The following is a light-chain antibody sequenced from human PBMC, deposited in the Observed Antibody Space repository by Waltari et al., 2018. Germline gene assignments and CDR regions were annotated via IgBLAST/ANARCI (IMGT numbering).Light chain of an antibody. Sequence: LVLTQSPSASASLGASVTLTCSLPGEYSAYAIPWHQHLPQKGPRYLMTVNSDGSHKKGDGISDRFSGSSSDLDRYLIISRLQSDDEAEYFCQTWGTGFQVFGTGTKLTVL. V-gene: IGLV4-69*01. CDR1: GEYSAYA. CDR3: QTWGTGFQV. J-gene: IGLJ3*02. CDR2: VNSDGSH.